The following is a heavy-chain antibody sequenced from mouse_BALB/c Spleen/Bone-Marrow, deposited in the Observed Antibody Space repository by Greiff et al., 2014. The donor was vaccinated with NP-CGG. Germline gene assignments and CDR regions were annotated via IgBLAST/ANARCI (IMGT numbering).Heavy chain of an antibody. CDR3: ALYDYDGLSWFAY. Sequence: QVQLKESGPELVKPGASVKISCKASGYAFSSSWMNWVKQRPGQGLEWIGRIYPGDGNTNYNGKFKGKATLTADKSPTTAYMQLSSLTSVDSAVYFCALYDYDGLSWFAYWGQGTLVTVSA. CDR2: IYPGDGNT. D-gene: IGHD2-4*01. V-gene: IGHV1-82*01. CDR1: GYAFSSSW. J-gene: IGHJ3*01.